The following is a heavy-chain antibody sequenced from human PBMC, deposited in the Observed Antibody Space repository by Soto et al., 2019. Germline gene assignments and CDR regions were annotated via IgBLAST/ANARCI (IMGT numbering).Heavy chain of an antibody. V-gene: IGHV3-48*01. CDR2: ISSKSSPI. D-gene: IGHD1-1*01. Sequence: GGSLRLSCVASGYTFGRYSMNWVRQAPGKGLEWVSYISSKSSPIYYADSVKGRFTISRDNANNSVFLQMNSLRGEDTAVYYCAKDQTGSFDYWSQGTLVTVSS. CDR3: AKDQTGSFDY. J-gene: IGHJ4*02. CDR1: GYTFGRYS.